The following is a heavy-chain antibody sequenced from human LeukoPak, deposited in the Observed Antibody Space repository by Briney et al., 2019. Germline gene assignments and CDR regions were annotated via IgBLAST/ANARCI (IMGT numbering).Heavy chain of an antibody. CDR1: GFTFSNYG. D-gene: IGHD1-1*01. Sequence: GGSLRLSCATSGFTFSNYGMHWVRQAPGKGLEWVAFIRYDGRSQYYADSVKGRFSISRDNSKNTLFLQMNALRAEDTALYYCATKAGTTGSGFDYWGQGTLVTMSS. CDR3: ATKAGTTGSGFDY. J-gene: IGHJ4*02. CDR2: IRYDGRSQ. V-gene: IGHV3-30*02.